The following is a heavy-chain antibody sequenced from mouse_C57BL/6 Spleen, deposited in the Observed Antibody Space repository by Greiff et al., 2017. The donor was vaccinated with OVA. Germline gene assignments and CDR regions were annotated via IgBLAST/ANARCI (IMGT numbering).Heavy chain of an antibody. CDR1: GYTLTSYG. CDR2: IYPRSGNT. CDR3: ARSRGDGYYEWYFDV. J-gene: IGHJ1*03. Sequence: VQLQQSGAELARPGASVKLSCKASGYTLTSYGISWVKQRTGQGLEWIGEIYPRSGNTYYNEKFKGKATLTADKSSSTAYMELRSLTSEDSAVYFCARSRGDGYYEWYFDVWGTGTTVTVSS. D-gene: IGHD2-3*01. V-gene: IGHV1-81*01.